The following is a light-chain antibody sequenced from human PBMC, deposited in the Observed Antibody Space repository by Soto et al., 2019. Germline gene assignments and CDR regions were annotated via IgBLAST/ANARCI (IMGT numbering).Light chain of an antibody. CDR3: QQYGSSPPFT. Sequence: EIVLTQSPGTLSLSPGERATLSCRASQSVSSSYLAWYQQKPGQAPMLLIYGASSMATGIPDRFSGSASGTDFTLTISRLEPEDFAVYYCQQYGSSPPFTFGPGTIVDIK. CDR2: GAS. J-gene: IGKJ3*01. CDR1: QSVSSSY. V-gene: IGKV3-20*01.